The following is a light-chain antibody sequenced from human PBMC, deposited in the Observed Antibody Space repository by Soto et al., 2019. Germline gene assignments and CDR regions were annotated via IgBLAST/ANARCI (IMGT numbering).Light chain of an antibody. CDR3: QKYNSAPLT. J-gene: IGKJ4*01. CDR1: QDISNS. Sequence: DIQMTQSPSSLSASVGDRVTITSRASQDISNSLAWYQQKPGKVPKVLVYAASILQSGVPARFSGSGSGTDFTLTISSLQPEDGATYYCQKYNSAPLTLGGGTKVEI. V-gene: IGKV1-27*01. CDR2: AAS.